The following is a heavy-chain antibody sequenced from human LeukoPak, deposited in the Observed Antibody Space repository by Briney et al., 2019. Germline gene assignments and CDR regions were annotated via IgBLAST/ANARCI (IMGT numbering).Heavy chain of an antibody. V-gene: IGHV1-2*06. J-gene: IGHJ4*02. D-gene: IGHD3-10*01. CDR2: INPNSGGT. CDR1: GYTFTGCY. Sequence: ASVKVSCKASGYTFTGCYMHWVRQAPGQGLEWMGRINPNSGGTNYAQKFQGRVTMTRDTSISTAYMELSRLRSDDTAVYYCASSTHFGRDYYFDYWGQGTLVTVSS. CDR3: ASSTHFGRDYYFDY.